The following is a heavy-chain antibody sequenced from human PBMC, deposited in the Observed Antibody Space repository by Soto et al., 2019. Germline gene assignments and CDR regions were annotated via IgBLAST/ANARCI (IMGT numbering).Heavy chain of an antibody. CDR1: GFTFDDYA. D-gene: IGHD2-2*01. Sequence: GGSLRLSCAASGFTFDDYAMHWVRQAPGKGLEWVSGISWNSGSIGYADSVKGRFTISRDNAKNSLYLQMNSLRAEETALYYCAKDIVAVGYCSSGSCGAYYYMDVWGKGTTVTVSS. V-gene: IGHV3-9*01. CDR3: AKDIVAVGYCSSGSCGAYYYMDV. CDR2: ISWNSGSI. J-gene: IGHJ6*03.